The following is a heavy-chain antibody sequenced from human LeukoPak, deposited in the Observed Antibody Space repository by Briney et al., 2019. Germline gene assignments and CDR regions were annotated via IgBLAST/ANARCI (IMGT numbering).Heavy chain of an antibody. CDR1: EFAFSTYN. V-gene: IGHV3-48*02. Sequence: GGSLRLSCAASEFAFSTYNMNWVCQAPGKGLEWVSYISTGSSTTYYADSVKGRFTISRDNVENSLYLQMNSLRDEDTAVYYCARAAAGYSVNYFDYWGQGTLVTVSS. J-gene: IGHJ4*02. D-gene: IGHD6-13*01. CDR3: ARAAAGYSVNYFDY. CDR2: ISTGSSTT.